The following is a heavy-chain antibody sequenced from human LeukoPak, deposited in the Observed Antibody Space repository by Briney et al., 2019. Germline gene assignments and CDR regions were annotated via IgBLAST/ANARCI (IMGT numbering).Heavy chain of an antibody. Sequence: GGSLRLSCAASGFTFSSYSMNWVRQAPGKGLEWVSSISSSSSYIYYADSVKGRFTISRDNAKNSLYLQMNSLRAEDTAVYYCARDDHSSGWYPDYWGQGTLVTVSS. D-gene: IGHD6-19*01. CDR2: ISSSSSYI. CDR3: ARDDHSSGWYPDY. CDR1: GFTFSSYS. V-gene: IGHV3-21*01. J-gene: IGHJ4*02.